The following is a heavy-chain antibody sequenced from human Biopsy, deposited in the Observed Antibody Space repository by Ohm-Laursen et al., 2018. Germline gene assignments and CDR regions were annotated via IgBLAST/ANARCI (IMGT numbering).Heavy chain of an antibody. CDR1: GDSASSGSFY. Sequence: TLSLTCTVSGDSASSGSFYWTWLRPPRGQGLEYIGYIYDRGSTANYNPSLESRVTMSVDMPKNQFSLKLSSVTAADTAIYYCARGMRSSGWPYFDSWGQGTLVTVSS. CDR2: IYDRGST. D-gene: IGHD6-19*01. CDR3: ARGMRSSGWPYFDS. V-gene: IGHV4-61*01. J-gene: IGHJ4*02.